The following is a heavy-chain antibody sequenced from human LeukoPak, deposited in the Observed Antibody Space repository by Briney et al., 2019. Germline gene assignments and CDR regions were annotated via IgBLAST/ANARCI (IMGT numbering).Heavy chain of an antibody. J-gene: IGHJ5*02. CDR3: AKAADTTKYNWFDP. V-gene: IGHV3-23*01. CDR1: GFTFSSYA. Sequence: GESLRLSCAASGFTFSSYAMSWVRQAPGKGLEWVSAISGSGGSTYYADSVKGRFTISRDNSKNALYLQMDSLRAEDTAVYYCAKAADTTKYNWFDPWGQGTLVTVSS. CDR2: ISGSGGST. D-gene: IGHD1-14*01.